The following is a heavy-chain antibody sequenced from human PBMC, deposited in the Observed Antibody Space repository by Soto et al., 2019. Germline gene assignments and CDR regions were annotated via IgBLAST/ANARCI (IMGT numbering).Heavy chain of an antibody. CDR2: IRSKANSYAT. V-gene: IGHV3-73*01. D-gene: IGHD6-13*01. Sequence: TGGSLRLSCAASGFTFSGSAMHWVRQASGKELEWVGRIRSKANSYATAYAASVKGRFTISRDDSKNTAYLQMNSLKTEDTAVYYCTSPPPQLVEYYYYGMDVWGQGTTVTVSS. CDR3: TSPPPQLVEYYYYGMDV. J-gene: IGHJ6*02. CDR1: GFTFSGSA.